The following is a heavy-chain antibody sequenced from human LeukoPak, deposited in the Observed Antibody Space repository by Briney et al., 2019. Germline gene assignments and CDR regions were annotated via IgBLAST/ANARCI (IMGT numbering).Heavy chain of an antibody. Sequence: GGSLRLSCAASGFTFSNYWMSWVRQAPVKGLEWVADIKQDGSEKYYVDSVKGRFTISRDNAKNSLYLQMNTLRAEGTAVYYCVRDPLAAHLILDFWGQGTLVTVSS. CDR3: VRDPLAAHLILDF. D-gene: IGHD6-6*01. J-gene: IGHJ4*02. CDR1: GFTFSNYW. V-gene: IGHV3-7*01. CDR2: IKQDGSEK.